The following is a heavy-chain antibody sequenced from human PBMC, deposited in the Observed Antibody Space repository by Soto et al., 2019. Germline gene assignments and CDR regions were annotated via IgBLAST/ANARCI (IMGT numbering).Heavy chain of an antibody. CDR3: AKDHCSSTSCYPDPMWFDP. D-gene: IGHD2-2*01. Sequence: GGSLRLSCAASGFTFSNYAMHWVRQAPGKGLEWVALTSYDGNNEYYADSVKGRFTISRDNSKNTLYLQMNSLRAEDTAVYYCAKDHCSSTSCYPDPMWFDPWGQGTLVTVSS. V-gene: IGHV3-30*18. CDR2: TSYDGNNE. J-gene: IGHJ5*02. CDR1: GFTFSNYA.